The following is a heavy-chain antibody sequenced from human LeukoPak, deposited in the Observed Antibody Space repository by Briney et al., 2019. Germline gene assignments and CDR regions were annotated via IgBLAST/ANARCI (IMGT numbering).Heavy chain of an antibody. V-gene: IGHV4-39*07. CDR3: ARAYYYGSGSWQNYYYYMDV. J-gene: IGHJ6*03. Sequence: SETLSLTCTAPGGSISSSSYYWGWIRQPPGKGLEWIGSIYHSGSTYYNPSLKSRVTISVDTSKNQFSLKLSSVTAADTAVYYCARAYYYGSGSWQNYYYYMDVWGKGTTVTVSS. CDR2: IYHSGST. CDR1: GGSISSSSYY. D-gene: IGHD3-10*01.